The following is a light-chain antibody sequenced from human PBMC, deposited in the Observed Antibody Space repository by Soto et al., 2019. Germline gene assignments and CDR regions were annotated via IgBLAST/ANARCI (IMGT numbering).Light chain of an antibody. J-gene: IGKJ3*01. CDR3: QQRNSWPLT. V-gene: IGKV3-11*01. Sequence: IVLTQSPATLSLSPGERATLSCRASQSIRSYLVWYQQKPGQAPRLLMYDASNRATGIPARFSGSGSGTDFTLTISSLEPEDFAVYYCQQRNSWPLTFGPGTKVDFK. CDR1: QSIRSY. CDR2: DAS.